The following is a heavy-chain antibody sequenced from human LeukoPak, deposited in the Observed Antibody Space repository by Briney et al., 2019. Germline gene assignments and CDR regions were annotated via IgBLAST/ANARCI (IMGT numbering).Heavy chain of an antibody. V-gene: IGHV1-69*06. CDR1: GYTFTGYY. J-gene: IGHJ6*03. Sequence: GASVKVSCKASGYTFTGYYMHWVRQAPGQGLEWMGGIIPIFGTANYAQKFQGRVTITADKSTSTAYMELSSLRSEDTAVYYCARAVRGYSGYDIYYYYYMDVWGKGTTVTVSS. CDR3: ARAVRGYSGYDIYYYYYMDV. CDR2: IIPIFGTA. D-gene: IGHD5-12*01.